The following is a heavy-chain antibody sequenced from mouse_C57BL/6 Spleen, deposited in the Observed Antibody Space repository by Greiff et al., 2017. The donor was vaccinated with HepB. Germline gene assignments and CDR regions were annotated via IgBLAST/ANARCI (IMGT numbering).Heavy chain of an antibody. CDR3: ARTWDAYFDY. CDR1: GYTFTSYT. V-gene: IGHV1-4*01. J-gene: IGHJ2*01. CDR2: INPSSGYT. D-gene: IGHD4-1*01. Sequence: VQLQQSGAELARPGASVKMSCKASGYTFTSYTIHWVKQRPGQGLEWIGYINPSSGYTKYNQKFKDKATLTADKSSSTAYMQLSSLTSEDSAVYNCARTWDAYFDYWGQGTTLTVSS.